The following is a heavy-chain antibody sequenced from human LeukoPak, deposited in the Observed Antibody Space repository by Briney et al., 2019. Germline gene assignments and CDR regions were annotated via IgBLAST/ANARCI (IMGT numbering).Heavy chain of an antibody. CDR3: TRGIGEAFDP. V-gene: IGHV3-74*01. Sequence: GGSLRLSCAASGFTFDDYAIYWVRQAPGKGLMWVSRINTDGGFTDYADSVKGRFTVSRDNAKNTLFLQMNSLRAEDTAVYYCTRGIGEAFDPWGPGTLVTVSS. CDR1: GFTFDDYA. J-gene: IGHJ5*02. D-gene: IGHD2-21*01. CDR2: INTDGGFT.